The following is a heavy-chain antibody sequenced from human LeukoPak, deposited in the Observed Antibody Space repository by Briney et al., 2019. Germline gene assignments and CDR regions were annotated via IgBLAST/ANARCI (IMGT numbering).Heavy chain of an antibody. CDR3: ARDGAGLDYGDYGIYGMDV. V-gene: IGHV3-33*01. CDR2: IWYDGSNK. J-gene: IGHJ6*02. CDR1: GFTFSSYG. D-gene: IGHD4-17*01. Sequence: GGSLRLSCAASGFTFSSYGMHWVRQAPGKGLEWVAVIWYDGSNKYYADSVKGRFTISRDNSKNTLYLQMNCLRAEDTAVYYCARDGAGLDYGDYGIYGMDVWGQGTTVTVSS.